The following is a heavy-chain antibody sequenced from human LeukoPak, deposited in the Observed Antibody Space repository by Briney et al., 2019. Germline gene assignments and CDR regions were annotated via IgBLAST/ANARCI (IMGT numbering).Heavy chain of an antibody. CDR1: GGSISSYY. Sequence: PSETLSLTCTVSGGSISSYYWSWIRQPPGKGLECIGYIYYSGSTNYNPSLRSRVTISVDTSKNQFSLKLNSVTAADTAVYYCAGAPPLLYSSSSLGAFDIWGQGTMVTVSS. CDR3: AGAPPLLYSSSSLGAFDI. CDR2: IYYSGST. J-gene: IGHJ3*02. D-gene: IGHD6-13*01. V-gene: IGHV4-59*01.